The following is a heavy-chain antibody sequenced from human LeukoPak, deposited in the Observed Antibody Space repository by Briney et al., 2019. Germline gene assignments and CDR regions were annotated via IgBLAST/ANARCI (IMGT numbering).Heavy chain of an antibody. CDR1: GFTFSSYG. D-gene: IGHD3-22*01. Sequence: GGSLRLSCAASGFTFSSYGMHWVRQAPGKGLEWVAVIWYDGSNKYYADSVKGRFTISRDNSKNTLYLKMNSLRAEDTAVYYCASTYYYDSSGPDAFDIWGQGTMVTVSS. J-gene: IGHJ3*02. V-gene: IGHV3-33*01. CDR2: IWYDGSNK. CDR3: ASTYYYDSSGPDAFDI.